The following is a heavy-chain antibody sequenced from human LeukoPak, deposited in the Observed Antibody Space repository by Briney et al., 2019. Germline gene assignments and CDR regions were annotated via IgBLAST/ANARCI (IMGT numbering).Heavy chain of an antibody. V-gene: IGHV3-30*05. CDR2: ISYDGSNK. J-gene: IGHJ4*02. D-gene: IGHD1-26*01. Sequence: GVSLRLSCAACGFTLDSYGMQCVRGAPGKGLECVAFISYDGSNKYYADSVKGRFTNSRDNSKNTLYLQMNSLRAEDTAVYYCAKDPRSGSSNWGQGTLVTVSS. CDR1: GFTLDSYG. CDR3: AKDPRSGSSN.